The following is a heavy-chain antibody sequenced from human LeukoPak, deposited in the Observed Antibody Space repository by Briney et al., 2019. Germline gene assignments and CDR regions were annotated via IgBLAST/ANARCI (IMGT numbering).Heavy chain of an antibody. CDR2: IYYSGST. CDR1: GGSVSGGSYY. Sequence: SETLSLTCTVSGGSVSGGSYYWSWIRQPPGKGLEGIGYIYYSGSTNYNPSLKSRVTISVDTSKNQFSLKLSSVTAADTAVYYCASSTVNYYYYGMDVWGKGTTVTVSS. V-gene: IGHV4-61*01. D-gene: IGHD4-17*01. CDR3: ASSTVNYYYYGMDV. J-gene: IGHJ6*04.